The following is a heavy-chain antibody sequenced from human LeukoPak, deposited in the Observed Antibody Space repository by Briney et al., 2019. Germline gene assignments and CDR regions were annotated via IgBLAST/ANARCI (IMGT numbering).Heavy chain of an antibody. Sequence: PSETLSLTCMVSGGSISSGNWWSWVRQPPGKGLEWFGEIHHTGNTNYNPSLKSRVTISIDKSKNQFSLQLSSLTAADTAVYYCARNGHYSLDYWGQGILVTVSS. CDR2: IHHTGNT. D-gene: IGHD3-10*01. CDR3: ARNGHYSLDY. V-gene: IGHV4/OR15-8*02. CDR1: GGSISSGNW. J-gene: IGHJ4*02.